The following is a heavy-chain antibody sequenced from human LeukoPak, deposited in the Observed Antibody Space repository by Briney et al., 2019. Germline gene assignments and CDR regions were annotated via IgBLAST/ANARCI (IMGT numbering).Heavy chain of an antibody. J-gene: IGHJ4*02. V-gene: IGHV3-20*01. Sequence: GGSLRLSCAASGFTFDDYGMSWVRQAPGKGLEWVSGINWNGGSTGYADPVKGRFTISRDNAKNSLYLQMNSLRAEDTALYHCAGVYYGSGSYLFDYWGQGTLVTVSS. D-gene: IGHD3-10*01. CDR2: INWNGGST. CDR3: AGVYYGSGSYLFDY. CDR1: GFTFDDYG.